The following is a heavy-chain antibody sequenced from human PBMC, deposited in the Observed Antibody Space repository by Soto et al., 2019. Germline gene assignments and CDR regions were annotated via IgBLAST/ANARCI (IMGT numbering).Heavy chain of an antibody. CDR2: IKSKTDGGTT. Sequence: EVQLVESGGGLVKPGGSLRLSCAASGFTFSNAWMSWVRQAPGKGLEWVGRIKSKTDGGTTDYAAPVKGRFTISRDDSKNTLYLQMNSLKTEDTAVYYCTTARWYTYYCDYWGQGTLVTVSS. V-gene: IGHV3-15*01. J-gene: IGHJ4*02. CDR3: TTARWYTYYCDY. CDR1: GFTFSNAW. D-gene: IGHD6-13*01.